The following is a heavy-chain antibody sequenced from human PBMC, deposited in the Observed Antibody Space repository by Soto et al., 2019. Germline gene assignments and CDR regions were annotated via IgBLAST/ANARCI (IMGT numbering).Heavy chain of an antibody. CDR1: GYTFTSYG. V-gene: IGHV1-18*01. CDR2: ISAYNGNT. D-gene: IGHD2-15*01. Sequence: ASVKVSCKASGYTFTSYGISWVRQAPGQGLEWMGWISAYNGNTNYAQKFQGWVTMTRDTSISTAYMELSRLRSDDTAVYYCARGRVVECDYWGQGTLVTVSS. J-gene: IGHJ4*02. CDR3: ARGRVVECDY.